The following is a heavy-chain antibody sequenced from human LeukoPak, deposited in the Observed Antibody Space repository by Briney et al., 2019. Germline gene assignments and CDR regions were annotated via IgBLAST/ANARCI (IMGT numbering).Heavy chain of an antibody. V-gene: IGHV4-34*01. J-gene: IGHJ4*02. CDR1: RGSSSGYY. D-gene: IGHD5-24*01. Sequence: PSETLSLTCAVYRGSSSGYYWSWIRQPPGMGLEWIGDVNGDGSTSYNPSLQTRVSISGDTSKNQLSLKLTSVSAADTAVYYCASPATGNRDGFDYWSQGTPVSVSS. CDR2: VNGDGST. CDR3: ASPATGNRDGFDY.